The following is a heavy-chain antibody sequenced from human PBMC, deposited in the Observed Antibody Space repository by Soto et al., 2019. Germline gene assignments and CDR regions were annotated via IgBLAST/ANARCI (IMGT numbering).Heavy chain of an antibody. CDR2: IYHSGST. V-gene: IGHV4-4*02. J-gene: IGHJ5*02. CDR3: ARLNIVVVVAATPGAWFDP. D-gene: IGHD2-15*01. Sequence: SETLSLTCAVSGGSISSSNWWSWVRQPPGKGLEWIGEIYHSGSTNYNPSLKSRVTISVDKSKNQFSLKLSSVTAADTAVYYCARLNIVVVVAATPGAWFDPWGQGTLVTVSS. CDR1: GGSISSSNW.